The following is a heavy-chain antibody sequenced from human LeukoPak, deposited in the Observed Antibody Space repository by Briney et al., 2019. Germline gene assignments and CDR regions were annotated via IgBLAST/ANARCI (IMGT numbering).Heavy chain of an antibody. J-gene: IGHJ4*02. CDR3: TGGSYYYDSSGYLTDY. CDR1: GFTFGDYA. CDR2: IRSKAYGGTT. V-gene: IGHV3-49*03. D-gene: IGHD3-22*01. Sequence: GGSLRLSCTASGFTFGDYAMSWFRQAPGKGLEWVGFIRSKAYGGTTEYAASVKGRFAISRDASKSIAYLQMNSLKTEDTAVYYCTGGSYYYDSSGYLTDYWGQGTLVTVSS.